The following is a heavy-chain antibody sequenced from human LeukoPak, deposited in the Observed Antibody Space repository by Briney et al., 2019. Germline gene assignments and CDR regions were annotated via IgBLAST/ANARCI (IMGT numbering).Heavy chain of an antibody. Sequence: SQTLSLTCAISGDSVSGNSGAWNWIRQSPSRGLEWLGRTYYKSRWYKDYAVSVKSRITISPDTSKNQFSLQLNSVTPEDTAVYYCASGLLREYSSWSFDYWGQGTLVTVSS. J-gene: IGHJ4*02. CDR2: TYYKSRWYK. CDR1: GDSVSGNSGA. V-gene: IGHV6-1*01. CDR3: ASGLLREYSSWSFDY. D-gene: IGHD6-6*01.